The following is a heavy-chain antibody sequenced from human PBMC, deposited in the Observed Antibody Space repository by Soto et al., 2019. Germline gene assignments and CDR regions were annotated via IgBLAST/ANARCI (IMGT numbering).Heavy chain of an antibody. CDR2: ISGSGGST. D-gene: IGHD1-26*01. J-gene: IGHJ6*02. CDR1: GFTFDDYA. CDR3: AKGSIVGATSYYYYGMDV. Sequence: EVQLVESGGGLVQPGRSLRLSCAASGFTFDDYAMHWVRQAPGKGLEWVSGISGSGGSTYYADSVKGRFTISRDNSKNTLYLQMNSLRAEDTAVYYCAKGSIVGATSYYYYGMDVWGQGTTVTVSS. V-gene: IGHV3-23*04.